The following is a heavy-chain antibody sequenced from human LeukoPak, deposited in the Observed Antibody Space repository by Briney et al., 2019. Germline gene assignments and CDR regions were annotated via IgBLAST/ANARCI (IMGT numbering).Heavy chain of an antibody. D-gene: IGHD6-13*01. J-gene: IGHJ4*02. CDR1: GGSFSGYY. V-gene: IGHV4-34*01. CDR2: INHSGST. CDR3: ARAKQQQQRYYFDY. Sequence: SETLSLTCAVYGGSFSGYYWSWIRQPPGKGLEWIGEINHSGSTNYNPSLKSRVTISVDTSKKQFSLKLSSVTAADTAVYYCARAKQQQQRYYFDYWGQGTLVTVSS.